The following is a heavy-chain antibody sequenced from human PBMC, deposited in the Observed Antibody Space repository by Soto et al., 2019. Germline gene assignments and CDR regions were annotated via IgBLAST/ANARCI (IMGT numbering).Heavy chain of an antibody. CDR2: ISAGGVAT. CDR3: AKRVTSGDEGF. CDR1: GFAFSDFA. J-gene: IGHJ1*01. D-gene: IGHD2-21*02. V-gene: IGHV3-23*01. Sequence: EVQLLESGGDLVQPGESLRLSCAPSGFAFSDFAMMWVRQVPGHGLECVSAISAGGVATYYADSVMGRFTISRDNSKNTLYLQMKSLRGEDTAVYYCAKRVTSGDEGFWGRGTLVTVSS.